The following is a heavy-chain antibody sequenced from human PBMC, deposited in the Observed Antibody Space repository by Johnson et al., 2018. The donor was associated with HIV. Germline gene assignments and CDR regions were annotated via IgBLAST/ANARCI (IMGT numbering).Heavy chain of an antibody. V-gene: IGHV3-9*01. J-gene: IGHJ3*02. Sequence: VQLVESGGGLVQPGRSLRLSCAASGFTFDDYAMHWVRQAPGKGLEWVSGISWNSGSIGYADSVKGRFTISRDNPKNSLYLQMNSLRAEDTAVYYCARDLVRFSELIAAAGDDAFDIWGQGTMVTVSS. CDR1: GFTFDDYA. CDR2: ISWNSGSI. CDR3: ARDLVRFSELIAAAGDDAFDI. D-gene: IGHD6-13*01.